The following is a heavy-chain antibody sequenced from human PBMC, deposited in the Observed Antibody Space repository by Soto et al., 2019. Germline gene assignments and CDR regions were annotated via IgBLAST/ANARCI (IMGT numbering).Heavy chain of an antibody. V-gene: IGHV4-39*01. D-gene: IGHD1-26*01. J-gene: IGHJ5*02. CDR2: IYYSGST. CDR3: ARQWPQLPRWFDP. Sequence: QLQLQESGPGLVKPSETLSLTCTVSGGSISSSSYYWGWIRQPPGQGLEWIGRIYYSGSTYYNPSLKSRVTISVDTSKNQFSLKLSSVTAADTAVYYCARQWPQLPRWFDPWGQGTLVTVSS. CDR1: GGSISSSSYY.